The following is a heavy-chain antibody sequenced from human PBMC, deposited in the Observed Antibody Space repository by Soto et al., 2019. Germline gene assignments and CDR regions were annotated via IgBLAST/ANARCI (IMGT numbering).Heavy chain of an antibody. CDR3: ARGGWRHIDY. Sequence: SETLSLTCTVSGGSISSGGYYWSWIRQHPGKGLEWIGYIYHSGTTYYNPSLKSRVTISVDTSKNQFSLKLSSVTAADTAVYYCARGGWRHIDYWGQGTLVTVSS. D-gene: IGHD3-3*01. CDR2: IYHSGTT. J-gene: IGHJ4*02. CDR1: GGSISSGGYY. V-gene: IGHV4-31*03.